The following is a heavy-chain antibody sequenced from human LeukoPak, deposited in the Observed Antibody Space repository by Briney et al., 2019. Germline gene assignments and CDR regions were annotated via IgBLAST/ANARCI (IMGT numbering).Heavy chain of an antibody. CDR1: GGSISSYY. CDR2: IYYSGST. J-gene: IGHJ5*02. Sequence: PSETLSLTCTVSGGSISSYYWSWIRQPPGKGLEWIGYIYYSGSTNYNPSLKSRVTISVDTSKNQFSLKLSSVTAADTAVYYCARLVSRGYWFDPWGQGTLVTVSS. V-gene: IGHV4-59*08. D-gene: IGHD6-13*01. CDR3: ARLVSRGYWFDP.